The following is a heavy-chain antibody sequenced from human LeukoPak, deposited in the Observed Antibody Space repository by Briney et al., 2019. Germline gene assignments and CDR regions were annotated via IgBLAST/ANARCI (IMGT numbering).Heavy chain of an antibody. D-gene: IGHD6-6*01. CDR1: GFTFSSYS. J-gene: IGHJ3*01. V-gene: IGHV3-48*01. Sequence: GGSLRLSCEASGFTFSSYSMNWVRQAPGRGLEWISYITSSSTPTLYYADSVRGRFTISRNNAKNALYLQMDDLRAEDTAVYYCARDIRRYSTSSSAFDVWGQGTTVTVSS. CDR2: ITSSSTPTL. CDR3: ARDIRRYSTSSSAFDV.